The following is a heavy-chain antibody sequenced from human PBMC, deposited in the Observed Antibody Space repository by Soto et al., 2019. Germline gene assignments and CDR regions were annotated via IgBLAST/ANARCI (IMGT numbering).Heavy chain of an antibody. CDR1: GGTLSDHG. D-gene: IGHD3-10*01. CDR2: TIPVFNTA. V-gene: IGHV1-69*06. Sequence: QVQLEQSGAEVKKPGSSVKVSCKASGGTLSDHGVAWLRQAPGQGLEWMGGTIPVFNTAKYAQMFQGRVTVTADKFTNIAYMELSSLRSEDTAFYFCARGVYGSGNYYTGPSAFDIWGQGTMVIVSS. CDR3: ARGVYGSGNYYTGPSAFDI. J-gene: IGHJ3*02.